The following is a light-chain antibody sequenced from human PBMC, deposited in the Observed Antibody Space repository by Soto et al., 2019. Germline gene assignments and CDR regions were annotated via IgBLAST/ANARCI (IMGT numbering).Light chain of an antibody. V-gene: IGKV3-15*01. J-gene: IGKJ1*01. Sequence: EIVVSQSQATLSVSAGESATLSCMASQSVSSNLAWYQQKPGQAPRLLIYGASTRATGIPARFSGSGSGTEFTLTISSLQSEDFTVYYCQQDNNWPQTFGQGTKV. CDR3: QQDNNWPQT. CDR2: GAS. CDR1: QSVSSN.